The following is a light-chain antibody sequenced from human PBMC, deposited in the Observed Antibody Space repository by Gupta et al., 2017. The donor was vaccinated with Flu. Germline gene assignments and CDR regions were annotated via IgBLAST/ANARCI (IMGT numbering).Light chain of an antibody. V-gene: IGKV3-11*01. CDR1: QSGGSY. CDR2: DAS. J-gene: IGKJ1*01. Sequence: PGERSTLYCGASQSGGSYIAWYQQKPGQAPRLLIYDASNSATGIPARFSGSGSGTDFTLTISSLEPEDFAVYYCQQRSNWPRTFGQGTKAESK. CDR3: QQRSNWPRT.